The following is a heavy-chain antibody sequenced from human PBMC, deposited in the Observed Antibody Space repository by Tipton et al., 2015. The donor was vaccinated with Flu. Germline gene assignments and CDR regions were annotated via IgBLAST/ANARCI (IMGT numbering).Heavy chain of an antibody. J-gene: IGHJ4*01. D-gene: IGHD2-21*01. CDR1: GDPLISTSYS. V-gene: IGHV4-39*07. CDR3: AQALYFHFAS. CDR2: IFYTGDT. Sequence: TLSLTCSVSGDPLISTSYSWAWIRQSPGRGLEWIGAIFYTGDTFYNPSLQSRLTLSLDASKCQFSLTVRSVTAADTAVYYCAQALYFHFASWGQGRPVTVPS.